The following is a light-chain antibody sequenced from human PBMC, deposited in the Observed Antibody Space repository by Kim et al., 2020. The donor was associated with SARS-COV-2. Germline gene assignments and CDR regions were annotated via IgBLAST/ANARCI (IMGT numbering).Light chain of an antibody. CDR1: SSNIGSTY. Sequence: QSVLTQPPSVSAAPGQKVTISCSGSSSNIGSTYVSWYQQFPGAASKLLIYDDTKRPSGIPDRFSGSKSGTSATLGISGLQTGDEADYYCGTWDTSLNTEVFGGGTKLTVL. J-gene: IGLJ3*02. CDR3: GTWDTSLNTEV. V-gene: IGLV1-51*01. CDR2: DDT.